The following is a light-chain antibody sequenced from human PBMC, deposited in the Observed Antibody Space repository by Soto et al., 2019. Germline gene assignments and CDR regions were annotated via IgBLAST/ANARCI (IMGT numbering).Light chain of an antibody. J-gene: IGKJ2*01. Sequence: DIQMTQSPSSLSASVGDRVTITCQASQDIGHYLNWYQQKAGKAPKLLIYDVSNLETGVPSRFSGGGSGTSFTFTISSLQPKDVATYFCQQYERFYTFGQGTKLEI. CDR3: QQYERFYT. V-gene: IGKV1-33*01. CDR1: QDIGHY. CDR2: DVS.